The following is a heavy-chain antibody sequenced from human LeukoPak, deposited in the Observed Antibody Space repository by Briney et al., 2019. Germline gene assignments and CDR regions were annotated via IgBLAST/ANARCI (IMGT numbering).Heavy chain of an antibody. Sequence: SETLSLTCTVSGGSISSYYWSWIRQPAGKGLEWIGRIYTSGNTNYNPSLKSRVTISVDTSKNQFSLKLTSVTAADTAVYYCTRVMVGATTDYWGQGTLVTVSS. V-gene: IGHV4-4*07. CDR3: TRVMVGATTDY. CDR1: GGSISSYY. D-gene: IGHD1-26*01. J-gene: IGHJ4*02. CDR2: IYTSGNT.